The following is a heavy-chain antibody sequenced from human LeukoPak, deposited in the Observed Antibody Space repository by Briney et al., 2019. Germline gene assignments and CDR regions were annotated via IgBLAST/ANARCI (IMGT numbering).Heavy chain of an antibody. CDR3: ARSDGVAGTWDAFDI. CDR2: ISSSSSTI. Sequence: AGGSLRLSCAASGFTFSSYSMNWVRQAPGKGLEWVSYISSSSSTIYYADSVKGRFTISRDNSKNTLYLQMNSLRAEDTAVYYCARSDGVAGTWDAFDIWGQGTMVTVSS. J-gene: IGHJ3*02. CDR1: GFTFSSYS. D-gene: IGHD6-19*01. V-gene: IGHV3-48*01.